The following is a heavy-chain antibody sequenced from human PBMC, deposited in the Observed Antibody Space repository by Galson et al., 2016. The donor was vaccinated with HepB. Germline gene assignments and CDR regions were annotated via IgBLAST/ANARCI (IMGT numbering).Heavy chain of an antibody. CDR1: GYTFTSYA. J-gene: IGHJ5*01. D-gene: IGHD4/OR15-4a*01. V-gene: IGHV1-18*01. Sequence: SVKVSCKASGYTFTSYAITWVRQAPGQGLEWMGWIAPDNGNTVYAQRFQGRVTMTTHTSTRTAYMEVTSLRFDDTSVYYCASGLDYCVTPNCCWISWGHGTLVTVSS. CDR2: IAPDNGNT. CDR3: ASGLDYCVTPNCCWIS.